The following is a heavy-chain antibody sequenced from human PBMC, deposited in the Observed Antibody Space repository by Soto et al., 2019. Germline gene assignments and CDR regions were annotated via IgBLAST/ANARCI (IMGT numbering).Heavy chain of an antibody. V-gene: IGHV1-2*04. J-gene: IGHJ5*02. CDR3: ARAPAGVIAVAGSSFWFDP. CDR1: GYTFTGYY. CDR2: INPNSGGT. Sequence: QVQLVQSGAEVKKPGASVKVSCKASGYTFTGYYMHWVRQAPGQGLEWMGWINPNSGGTNYAQKFQGWVTMTRDTSISTACMELSRLRADDTAVYYCARAPAGVIAVAGSSFWFDPWGQGTLVTVSS. D-gene: IGHD6-19*01.